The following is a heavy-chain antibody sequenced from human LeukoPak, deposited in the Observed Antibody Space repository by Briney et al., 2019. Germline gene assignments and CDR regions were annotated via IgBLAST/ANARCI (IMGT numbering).Heavy chain of an antibody. V-gene: IGHV3-23*01. CDR2: ISGGGGST. CDR3: AKDDAAGNDY. CDR1: GFTFSSYA. Sequence: GGSMRLSCAASGFTFSSYAMSWVRQAPGKGLEWVSAISGGGGSTYYADSVKGRFTISRDNSKNTLYLQMNSLRAEDTAVYYCAKDDAAGNDYWGQGTLVTVSS. D-gene: IGHD6-13*01. J-gene: IGHJ4*02.